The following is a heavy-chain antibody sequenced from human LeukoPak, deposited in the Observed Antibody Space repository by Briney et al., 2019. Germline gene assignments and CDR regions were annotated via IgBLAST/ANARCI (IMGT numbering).Heavy chain of an antibody. CDR3: ARDHRNYQLILDY. D-gene: IGHD2-2*01. CDR2: IYYSGST. Sequence: SETLSLTCTVSGGSISCYYWSWLRQPPGKGLEWIGYIYYSGSTNYNPSLKSRVTISVDTSKNQFSLKLSSVTAADTAVYYGARDHRNYQLILDYWGQGTLVTVSS. J-gene: IGHJ4*02. V-gene: IGHV4-59*01. CDR1: GGSISCYY.